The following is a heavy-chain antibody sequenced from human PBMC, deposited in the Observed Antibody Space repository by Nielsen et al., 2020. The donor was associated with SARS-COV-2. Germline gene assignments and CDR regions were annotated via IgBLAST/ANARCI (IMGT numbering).Heavy chain of an antibody. CDR3: AKGLSGTTGDAFDI. J-gene: IGHJ3*02. D-gene: IGHD1-7*01. CDR1: GITFSSYA. Sequence: GVLKISCEASGITFSSYAMSWVRQAPGKGLEWVSAISGSGGSTYYADSVKGRFTISRDNSKNTLYLQMNSLRAEDTAVYYCAKGLSGTTGDAFDIWGQGTMVTVSS. CDR2: ISGSGGST. V-gene: IGHV3-23*01.